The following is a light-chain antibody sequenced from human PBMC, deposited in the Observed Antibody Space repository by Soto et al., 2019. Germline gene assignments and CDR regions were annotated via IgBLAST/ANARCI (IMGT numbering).Light chain of an antibody. Sequence: DIVLTQSPSTLSLSPGESATLSCRASQSVSTTYVAWYQQRPGQAPRLLIYAAASRATGIPDRFSGSGSGTDFTLTISRLEPEDFAVYFCQHYGSSPQTFGQGTKLEIK. CDR2: AAA. CDR3: QHYGSSPQT. J-gene: IGKJ2*01. V-gene: IGKV3-20*01. CDR1: QSVSTTY.